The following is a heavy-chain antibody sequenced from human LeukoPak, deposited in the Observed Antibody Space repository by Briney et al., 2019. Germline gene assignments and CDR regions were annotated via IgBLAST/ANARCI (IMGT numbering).Heavy chain of an antibody. Sequence: PGGSLRLSCAASGFTFSSYSMNWVRQAPGKGLEWVSSISSSSSYIYYADSVKGRFTISRDNAKNSLHLQMNSLRAEDTAVYYCARNLGYSSSWKDYWGQGTLVTVSS. V-gene: IGHV3-21*01. CDR2: ISSSSSYI. D-gene: IGHD6-13*01. CDR1: GFTFSSYS. CDR3: ARNLGYSSSWKDY. J-gene: IGHJ4*02.